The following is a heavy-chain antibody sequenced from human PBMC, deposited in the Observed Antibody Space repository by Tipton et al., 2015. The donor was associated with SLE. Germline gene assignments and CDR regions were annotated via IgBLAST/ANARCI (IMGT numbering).Heavy chain of an antibody. Sequence: TLFLTCTVSGDSTNSDGYYWSWIRQPPGKGLEWIGEIIHSGSTNHNPSLKSRVTISVDTSKNQLSLKLSAVTAADAAVYYCARALWKGGDYWGQGTLVTVSS. V-gene: IGHV4-34*12. D-gene: IGHD1-1*01. CDR2: IIHSGST. J-gene: IGHJ4*02. CDR3: ARALWKGGDY. CDR1: GDSTNSDGYY.